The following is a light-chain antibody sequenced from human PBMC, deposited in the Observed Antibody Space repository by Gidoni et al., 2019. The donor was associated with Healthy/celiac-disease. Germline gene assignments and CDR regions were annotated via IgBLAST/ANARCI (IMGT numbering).Light chain of an antibody. Sequence: QSVLTQPPSVSGAPGQRVTISCTGSSSNIGAGYEVYWYQQLPGTAPKLLIYGNSNRPSGVPDRFSGSKSGTSASLAITGLQAEDEADYYCQSYDSSLSGFWVFGGGTKLTVL. CDR1: SSNIGAGYE. V-gene: IGLV1-40*01. CDR3: QSYDSSLSGFWV. CDR2: GNS. J-gene: IGLJ3*02.